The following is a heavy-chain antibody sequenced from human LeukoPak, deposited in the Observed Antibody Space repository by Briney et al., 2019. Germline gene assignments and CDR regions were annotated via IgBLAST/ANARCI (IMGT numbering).Heavy chain of an antibody. Sequence: SETLSLTCAVYGGSFSGYYWSWIRQPPGKGLEWIGEINHSGGTNYSPSLKSRVTISVDTSKNQSSLNLSSVTAADTAVYYCARGPPGSRQLAPFDYWGQGALVTVSS. J-gene: IGHJ4*02. CDR3: ARGPPGSRQLAPFDY. D-gene: IGHD6-6*01. CDR2: INHSGGT. CDR1: GGSFSGYY. V-gene: IGHV4-34*01.